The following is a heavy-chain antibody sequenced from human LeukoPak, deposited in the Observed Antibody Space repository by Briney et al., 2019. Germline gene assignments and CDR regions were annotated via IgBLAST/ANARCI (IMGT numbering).Heavy chain of an antibody. CDR3: ARGYGRDGYNFDY. D-gene: IGHD5-24*01. CDR1: GGSFSGYY. CDR2: INHSGST. V-gene: IGHV4-34*01. Sequence: SETLSLTCAVYGGSFSGYYWSWIRQPPGKGLEWIGEINHSGSTNYTPSLKSRVTISVDTSKNQLSLKLSSVTAADTAVYYCARGYGRDGYNFDYWGQGTLVTVSS. J-gene: IGHJ4*02.